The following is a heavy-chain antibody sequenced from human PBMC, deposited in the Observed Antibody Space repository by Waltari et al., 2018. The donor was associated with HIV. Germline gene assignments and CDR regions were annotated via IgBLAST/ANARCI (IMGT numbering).Heavy chain of an antibody. CDR1: GFTVSTHY. CDR2: IKSDCNI. CDR3: ANSDDYSNYYYGMDV. Sequence: EVRLVESGGGWVQAGGSLRLPSAASGFTVSTHYLSWVRQAPGMRLEWVSLIKSDCNIRYADSVKGRFTISRDSSKNMVYLQMKSLRGEDTAVYYCANSDDYSNYYYGMDVWGQGTTVTVSS. J-gene: IGHJ6*02. D-gene: IGHD4-4*01. V-gene: IGHV3-66*01.